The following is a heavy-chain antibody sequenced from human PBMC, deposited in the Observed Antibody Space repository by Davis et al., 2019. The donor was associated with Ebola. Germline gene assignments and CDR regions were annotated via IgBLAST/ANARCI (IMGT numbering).Heavy chain of an antibody. Sequence: ASVKVSCKASGYTFTGYYMHWVRQAPGQGLEWMGWINPNSGGTNYAQKFQGWVTMTRDTSISTAYMELSSLRSEDTAVYYCATVGYYDILTGYYYYYYYGMDVWGQGTTVTVSS. J-gene: IGHJ6*02. CDR3: ATVGYYDILTGYYYYYYYGMDV. CDR2: INPNSGGT. CDR1: GYTFTGYY. V-gene: IGHV1-2*04. D-gene: IGHD3-9*01.